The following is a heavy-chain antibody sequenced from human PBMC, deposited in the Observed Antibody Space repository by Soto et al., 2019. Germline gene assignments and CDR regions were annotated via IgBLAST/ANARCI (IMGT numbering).Heavy chain of an antibody. Sequence: GGSLRLSCAASGFSFSNAWMIWVRQAPGKGLEWVGLIKSQTDGGTTDYAAPVKGRFTISRDDSKNTVSLQMNSLKTGDTAVYYCTTDRFSGYYSWDYWGQGTLVTVSS. V-gene: IGHV3-15*07. CDR1: GFSFSNAW. CDR2: IKSQTDGGTT. J-gene: IGHJ4*02. CDR3: TTDRFSGYYSWDY. D-gene: IGHD3-22*01.